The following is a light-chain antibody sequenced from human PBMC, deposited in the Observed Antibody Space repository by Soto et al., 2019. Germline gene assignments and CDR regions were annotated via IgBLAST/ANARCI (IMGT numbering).Light chain of an antibody. J-gene: IGKJ2*01. CDR3: QQYSSLPHT. Sequence: ESVLTQSPATLSLSPGERATLSCRASQSVSNSFFAWYQQKPGQAPRLLIYGVSSRATGIPDMFSGSGSGTDFTLTISRLEPEDFVVYYCQQYSSLPHTFGQGTKLEFK. CDR1: QSVSNSF. CDR2: GVS. V-gene: IGKV3-20*01.